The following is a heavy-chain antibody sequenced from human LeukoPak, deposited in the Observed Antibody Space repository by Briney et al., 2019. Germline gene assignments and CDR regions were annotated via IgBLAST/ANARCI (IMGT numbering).Heavy chain of an antibody. CDR3: ARVAGATFYYYYYYYMDV. D-gene: IGHD1-26*01. Sequence: GASVKVSCXASGYTFTSYDINWVRQATGQGLAWMGWMNPNSGNTGYAQKFQGRVTMTRNTSISTAYMELSSLRSEDTAVYYCARVAGATFYYYYYYYMDVWGKGTTVTVSS. J-gene: IGHJ6*03. CDR1: GYTFTSYD. V-gene: IGHV1-8*01. CDR2: MNPNSGNT.